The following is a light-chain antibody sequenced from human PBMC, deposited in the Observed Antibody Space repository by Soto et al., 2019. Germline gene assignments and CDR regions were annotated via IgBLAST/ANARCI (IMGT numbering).Light chain of an antibody. CDR2: NAI. CDR1: QSVGNK. V-gene: IGKV3-15*01. Sequence: EIVMTQSPATLSLSPGERATLFCSASQSVGNKLVWYQQKPGQAPRILIFNAITRATGIPGRFSGSGSGTEFTLTISSLQSEDFAVYYCQHYNNYLAWTCGQGTKVEIK. J-gene: IGKJ1*01. CDR3: QHYNNYLAWT.